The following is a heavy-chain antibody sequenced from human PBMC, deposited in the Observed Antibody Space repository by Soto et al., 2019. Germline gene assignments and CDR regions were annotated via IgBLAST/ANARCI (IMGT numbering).Heavy chain of an antibody. Sequence: QVQLQESGPGLVKPSQTLSLTCTVSGGSISSGGNSWSWIRQHPGKGLEGIGYIYYSGSTYYNPSLKSRVTISVDTSKNQFSLKLSSVTAADTAVYYCARALTTVTLFDPWGQGTLVTVSS. CDR1: GGSISSGGNS. CDR3: ARALTTVTLFDP. CDR2: IYYSGST. V-gene: IGHV4-31*03. J-gene: IGHJ5*02. D-gene: IGHD4-17*01.